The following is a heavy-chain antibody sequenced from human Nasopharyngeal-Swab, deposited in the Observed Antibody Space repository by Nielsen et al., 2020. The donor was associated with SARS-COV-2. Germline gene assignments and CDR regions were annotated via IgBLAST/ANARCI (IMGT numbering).Heavy chain of an antibody. CDR2: ISYDGSNK. CDR3: AKSLPGDYYYYGMDV. J-gene: IGHJ6*02. CDR1: GFTFSSYG. Sequence: GGSLRLSCAASGFTFSSYGMHWVRQAPGKGLEWVAVISYDGSNKYYADSVKGRFTISRDNSKNTLYLQMISLRAEDTAVYYCAKSLPGDYYYYGMDVWGQGTTVTVSS. D-gene: IGHD4-17*01. V-gene: IGHV3-30*18.